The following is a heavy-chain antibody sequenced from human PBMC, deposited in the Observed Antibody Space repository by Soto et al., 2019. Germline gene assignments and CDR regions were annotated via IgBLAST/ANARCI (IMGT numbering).Heavy chain of an antibody. D-gene: IGHD3-22*01. CDR3: ARGGYYDSSGARNYHYYGMDV. J-gene: IGHJ6*02. CDR2: INTYNGNT. Sequence: ASVKVSCKASGYSFTRYGIAWARQAPGQGLEWMGWINTYNGNTNYAQNLQGRVTLTTDTSTRTAYMDIRGLRSDDTAIYYCARGGYYDSSGARNYHYYGMDVWGQGTTVTVSS. V-gene: IGHV1-18*01. CDR1: GYSFTRYG.